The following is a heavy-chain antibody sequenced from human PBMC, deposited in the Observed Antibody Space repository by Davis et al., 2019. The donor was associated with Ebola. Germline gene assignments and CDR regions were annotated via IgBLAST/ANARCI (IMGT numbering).Heavy chain of an antibody. J-gene: IGHJ4*02. Sequence: GGSLRLSCAASGFTFSNHWMIWVRQAPGKGLEWVANIKEDGSEKYYVDSVKGRFTISRDNAKNSLYLQMNSLRAEDTAVYYCAMGGQTYDYWGQGTLVTVSS. CDR3: AMGGQTYDY. V-gene: IGHV3-7*01. CDR1: GFTFSNHW. CDR2: IKEDGSEK. D-gene: IGHD1-26*01.